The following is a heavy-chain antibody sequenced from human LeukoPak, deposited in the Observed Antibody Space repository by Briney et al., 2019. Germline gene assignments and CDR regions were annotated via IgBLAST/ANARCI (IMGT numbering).Heavy chain of an antibody. Sequence: PGGSLRLSCAASRFTFSSYGMHWVRQAPGKGLEWVAVIWYDGSNKYYADSVKGRFTISRDNSKNTLYLQMNSLSAEDTAVYYCARVLLNFGSGLDYWGQGTLVTVSS. CDR2: IWYDGSNK. D-gene: IGHD2-15*01. J-gene: IGHJ4*02. CDR3: ARVLLNFGSGLDY. V-gene: IGHV3-33*01. CDR1: RFTFSSYG.